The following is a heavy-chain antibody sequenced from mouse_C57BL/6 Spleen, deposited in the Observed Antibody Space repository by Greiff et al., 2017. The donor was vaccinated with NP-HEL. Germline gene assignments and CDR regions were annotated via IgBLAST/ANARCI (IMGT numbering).Heavy chain of an antibody. V-gene: IGHV3-6*01. CDR3: ARVYYGFDY. CDR1: GYSITSGYY. Sequence: EVKLLESGPGLVKPSQSLSLTCSATGYSITSGYYWNWIRQFPGNKLEWMGYISYDGSNNYNPSLKNRISITRDTSKNQFFLKLNSVTTEDTATYYCARVYYGFDYWGQGTTLTVSS. D-gene: IGHD1-1*01. CDR2: ISYDGSN. J-gene: IGHJ2*01.